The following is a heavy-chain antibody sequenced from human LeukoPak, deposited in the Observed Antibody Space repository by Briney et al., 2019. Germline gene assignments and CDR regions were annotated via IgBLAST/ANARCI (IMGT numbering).Heavy chain of an antibody. Sequence: SETLSLTCTVSGGSISSYDWSWIRQPPGKGLEWIGYIYYSGSTNYNPSLKSRVTISVDTSKNQFSLKLSSVTAADTAVYYYARDSRSYYDSSGYYGTFDYWGQGTLVTVSS. CDR1: GGSISSYD. D-gene: IGHD3-22*01. CDR3: ARDSRSYYDSSGYYGTFDY. CDR2: IYYSGST. V-gene: IGHV4-59*01. J-gene: IGHJ4*02.